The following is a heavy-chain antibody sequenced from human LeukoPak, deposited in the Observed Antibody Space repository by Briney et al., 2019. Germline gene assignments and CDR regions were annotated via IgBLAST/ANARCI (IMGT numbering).Heavy chain of an antibody. CDR2: IKQDGSEK. Sequence: GGSLRLSCAASGFTFSSYWMNWVRQAPGKGLEWVANIKQDGSEKYYVDSVKGRFTISRDNSKNTLYLQMNSLRAEDTAVYYCAKDKATRYSSSWYRGAFDIWGQGTMVTVSS. J-gene: IGHJ3*02. D-gene: IGHD6-13*01. V-gene: IGHV3-7*01. CDR1: GFTFSSYW. CDR3: AKDKATRYSSSWYRGAFDI.